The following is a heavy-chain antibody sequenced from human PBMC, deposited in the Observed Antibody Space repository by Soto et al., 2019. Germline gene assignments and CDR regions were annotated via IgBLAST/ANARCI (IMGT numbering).Heavy chain of an antibody. CDR3: GRFYFVSSVSQQPLYNSYTVRDV. CDR2: IKEGGTEI. CDR1: GFTFSNSW. D-gene: IGHD3-22*01. J-gene: IGHJ6*03. V-gene: IGHV3-7*04. Sequence: GGSLRLSCAASGFTFSNSWMSWVRQAPGKGLEWVANIKEGGTEIHYVDSVKGRFSISRDNAKNCLYLQMSSLRAEDTAVYYCGRFYFVSSVSQQPLYNSYTVRDVGAKGPRAT.